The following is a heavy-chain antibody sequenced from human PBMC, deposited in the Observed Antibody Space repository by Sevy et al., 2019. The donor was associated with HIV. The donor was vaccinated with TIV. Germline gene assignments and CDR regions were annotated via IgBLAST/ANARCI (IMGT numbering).Heavy chain of an antibody. V-gene: IGHV1-69*06. J-gene: IGHJ4*02. CDR2: IIPIFGTA. Sequence: ASVKVSCKASGGTFSSYAISWVRQAPGQGLEWMGGIIPIFGTANYAQTFQGRVTITADKSTSTAYMELSSLRSEDTAVYYCARAGGVGGSGWYPYYFDYWGQGTLVTVSS. CDR3: ARAGGVGGSGWYPYYFDY. D-gene: IGHD6-19*01. CDR1: GGTFSSYA.